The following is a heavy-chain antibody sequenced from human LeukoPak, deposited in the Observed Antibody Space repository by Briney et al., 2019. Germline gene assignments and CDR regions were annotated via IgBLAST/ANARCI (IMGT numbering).Heavy chain of an antibody. CDR2: IYSGGST. CDR3: ASPYSSRPY. CDR1: GFTFSSYS. V-gene: IGHV3-66*01. D-gene: IGHD5-18*01. J-gene: IGHJ4*02. Sequence: PGGSLRLPCAASGFTFSSYSMNWVRQAPGKGLEWVSVIYSGGSTYYADSVKGRFTISRDNSKNTLYLQMNSLRAEDTAVYYCASPYSSRPYWGQGTLVTVSS.